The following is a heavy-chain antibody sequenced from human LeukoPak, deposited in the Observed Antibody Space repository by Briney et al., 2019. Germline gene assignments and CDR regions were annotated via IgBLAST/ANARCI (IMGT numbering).Heavy chain of an antibody. D-gene: IGHD3-10*01. J-gene: IGHJ4*02. V-gene: IGHV3-7*01. CDR3: ARGLYGSGRRSLMAH. CDR1: GFPFHNYW. CDR2: INQDDNEK. Sequence: GGSLRLSCAASGFPFHNYWMTWVRKAPGKGLEWVANINQDDNEKYYLDSVKGRFTISRDNAETSLSLQMASLRVEDTAIYYCARGLYGSGRRSLMAHWGPGTLVAVSS.